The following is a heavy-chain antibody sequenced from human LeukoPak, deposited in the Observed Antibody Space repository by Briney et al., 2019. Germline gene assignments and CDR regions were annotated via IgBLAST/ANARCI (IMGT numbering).Heavy chain of an antibody. Sequence: ASVKVSCKASGYLFISHGLTWVRQAPGQGLEWMGWISTYSANATYAQNFQGRVAMTTDTSTETAYLELSSLRSDDTAVYYCALSGTRYNSAWCRIWGQGTLVTVSS. CDR3: ALSGTRYNSAWCRI. CDR2: ISTYSANA. V-gene: IGHV1-18*01. J-gene: IGHJ4*02. D-gene: IGHD6-19*01. CDR1: GYLFISHG.